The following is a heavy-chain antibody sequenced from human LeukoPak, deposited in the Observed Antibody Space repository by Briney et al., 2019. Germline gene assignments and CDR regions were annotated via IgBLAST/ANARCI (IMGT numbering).Heavy chain of an antibody. CDR2: ISGDGGFT. CDR1: GFTFDDYA. CDR3: AKGISGTAVVMDY. Sequence: GGSLRLSCAASGFTFDDYAMHWVRQAPGKGLEWVPLISGDGGFTYYADSVKGRFTISRDNSKNSLYLRMNSLRTEDTALYYCAKGISGTAVVMDYWGQGTLVTVSS. D-gene: IGHD5-18*01. V-gene: IGHV3-43*02. J-gene: IGHJ4*02.